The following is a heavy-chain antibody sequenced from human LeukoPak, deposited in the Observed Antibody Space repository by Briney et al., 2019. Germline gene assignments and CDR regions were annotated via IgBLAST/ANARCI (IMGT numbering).Heavy chain of an antibody. CDR1: GYTFTSYY. V-gene: IGHV1-46*01. Sequence: GATVKVSCKASGYTFTSYYTHWVRQAPGQRLEWMGIINPSGGSTSYAQKFQGRVTITADESTSTAYMELSSLRSEDTAVYYCARASTAGNLDYWGQGTLVTVSS. CDR2: INPSGGST. D-gene: IGHD6-13*01. J-gene: IGHJ4*02. CDR3: ARASTAGNLDY.